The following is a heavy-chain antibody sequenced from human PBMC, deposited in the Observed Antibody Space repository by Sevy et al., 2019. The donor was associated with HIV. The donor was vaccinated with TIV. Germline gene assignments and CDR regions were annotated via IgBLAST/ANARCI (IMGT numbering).Heavy chain of an antibody. Sequence: GGYLRLSCAVSGFTFRSYWMSCVRQAPGKGLEWVAHIKVDGSEKYHVDSVKGRFTISRDNAKNSLFLQMNSLRVEDTAVYYCARDCSSTSCLWGLDVWGQGTAVTVSS. CDR2: IKVDGSEK. J-gene: IGHJ6*02. CDR3: ARDCSSTSCLWGLDV. CDR1: GFTFRSYW. D-gene: IGHD2-2*01. V-gene: IGHV3-7*03.